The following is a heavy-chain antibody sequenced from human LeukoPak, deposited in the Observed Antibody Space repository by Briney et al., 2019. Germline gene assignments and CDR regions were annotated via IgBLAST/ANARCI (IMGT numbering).Heavy chain of an antibody. CDR3: ARVRSGSNWFDP. CDR1: GGTFSSYT. D-gene: IGHD1-26*01. J-gene: IGHJ5*02. CDR2: IIPILGIA. V-gene: IGHV1-69*02. Sequence: SVKVSCKASGGTFSSYTISWVRQAPGQGLEWMGRIIPILGIAIYAQKFQGRVTITADKSTSTAYMELSSLRSEDTAVYYCARVRSGSNWFDPWGQGTLVTVSS.